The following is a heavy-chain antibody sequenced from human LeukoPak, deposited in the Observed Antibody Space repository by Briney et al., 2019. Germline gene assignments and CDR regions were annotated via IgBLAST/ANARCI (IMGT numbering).Heavy chain of an antibody. V-gene: IGHV3-30*04. CDR1: GFSFSTYA. J-gene: IGHJ2*01. CDR3: ARRWYFDL. CDR2: ISYDETNK. Sequence: PGGSLRLSCAASGFSFSTYAMHWVRQAPGKGLEWVAVISYDETNKYYADSVQGRFTISRDNSKNTLYLQMNSLRAEDTALYYCARRWYFDLWGRGTLVTVSS.